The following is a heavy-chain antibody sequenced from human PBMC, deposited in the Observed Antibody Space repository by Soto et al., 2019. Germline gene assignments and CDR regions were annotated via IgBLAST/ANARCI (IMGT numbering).Heavy chain of an antibody. Sequence: GGSLRLSCAASGFTFSGYAMSWVRQAPGKGLEWISGISGSADSTYYADAVKGRFTISRENSKNTLYLQMNSLRAEDTAVYYCATGYSYAPFDPWGQGTLVTVSS. V-gene: IGHV3-23*01. J-gene: IGHJ5*02. CDR1: GFTFSGYA. D-gene: IGHD5-18*01. CDR2: ISGSADST. CDR3: ATGYSYAPFDP.